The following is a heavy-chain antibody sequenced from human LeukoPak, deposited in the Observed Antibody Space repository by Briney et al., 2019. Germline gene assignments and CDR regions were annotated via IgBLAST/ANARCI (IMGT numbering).Heavy chain of an antibody. V-gene: IGHV3-23*01. CDR3: ARFLPTHIVVANYYFDY. J-gene: IGHJ4*02. CDR2: ISGSGGST. D-gene: IGHD2-21*01. CDR1: GFTFSSYA. Sequence: PGGSLRPSCAASGFTFSSYAMSWVRQAPGKGLEWVSAISGSGGSTYYADSVKGRFTISRDNSKNTLYLQMNSLRAEDTAVYYCARFLPTHIVVANYYFDYWGQGTQVTVSS.